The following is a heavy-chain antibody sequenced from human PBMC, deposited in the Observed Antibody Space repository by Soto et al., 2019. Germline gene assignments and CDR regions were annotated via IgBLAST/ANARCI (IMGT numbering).Heavy chain of an antibody. D-gene: IGHD2-2*01. CDR2: IYYSGST. J-gene: IGHJ5*02. Sequence: SETLSLTCTVSGGSISSGGYYWSWIRQHPGKGLEWIGYIYYSGSTYYNPSLKSRVTISVDTSKNQFSLKLSSVTAADTAVYYCARYQLLTNWFDPWGRGTLVTVSS. CDR3: ARYQLLTNWFDP. V-gene: IGHV4-31*03. CDR1: GGSISSGGYY.